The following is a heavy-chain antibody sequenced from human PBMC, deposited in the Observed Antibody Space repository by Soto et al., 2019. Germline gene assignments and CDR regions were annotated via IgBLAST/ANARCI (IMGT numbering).Heavy chain of an antibody. D-gene: IGHD1-7*01. V-gene: IGHV3-23*01. CDR1: GFTFSSYA. J-gene: IGHJ4*02. Sequence: PGGSLRLSCAASGFTFSSYAMSWVRQAPGKGLEWVSAISGSGGSTYYADSVKGRFTISRDNSKNTLYLQMNSLRAEDTAVYYCANLEGSGTHSKGTLFDYWGQGTLVTVSS. CDR3: ANLEGSGTHSKGTLFDY. CDR2: ISGSGGST.